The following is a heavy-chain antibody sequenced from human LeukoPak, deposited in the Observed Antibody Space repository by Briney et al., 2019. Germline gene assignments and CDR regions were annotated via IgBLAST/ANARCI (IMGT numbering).Heavy chain of an antibody. Sequence: GGSLRLSCAASGFTFSSYSMNWVRQAPGKGLEWVSSISSSSSYIYYADSAKGRFTISRDNAKISLYLQMNSLRAEDTAVYYCARGNYYYGMDVWGQGTTVTVSS. J-gene: IGHJ6*02. CDR3: ARGNYYYGMDV. CDR2: ISSSSSYI. V-gene: IGHV3-21*01. CDR1: GFTFSSYS.